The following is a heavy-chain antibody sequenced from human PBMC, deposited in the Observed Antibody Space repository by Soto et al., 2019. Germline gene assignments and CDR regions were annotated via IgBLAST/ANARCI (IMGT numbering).Heavy chain of an antibody. CDR1: GGSISTYY. V-gene: IGHV4-59*08. J-gene: IGHJ4*02. CDR3: ARHTAATTGPLDY. Sequence: QVQLQESGPGLVRPSETLSLTCTVSGGSISTYYWSWIRQPPGKGLEWIGYIYYSGSTNYNPSLKSRVTISVDTSKNQFSLKLSSVTAADTAVYYCARHTAATTGPLDYWGQGTLVTVSS. CDR2: IYYSGST. D-gene: IGHD2-15*01.